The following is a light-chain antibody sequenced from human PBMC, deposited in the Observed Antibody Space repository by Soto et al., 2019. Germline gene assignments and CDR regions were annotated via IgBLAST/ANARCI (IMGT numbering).Light chain of an antibody. CDR3: CSYAGRYTMV. CDR2: HVN. CDR1: SSAIGLYNY. Sequence: QSALTQSRSVSGSPGQSVTISCSGSSSAIGLYNYVSWYQHHPGQVPKGLIYHVNKRPSGFPDRFSGSKSGNTASLTISGLQADDEADDYCCSYAGRYTMVFGGGTKVTVL. J-gene: IGLJ2*01. V-gene: IGLV2-11*01.